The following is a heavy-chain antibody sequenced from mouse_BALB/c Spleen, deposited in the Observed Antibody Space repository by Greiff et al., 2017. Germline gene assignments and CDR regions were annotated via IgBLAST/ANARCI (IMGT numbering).Heavy chain of an antibody. Sequence: QVTLKESGPGILQPSQTLSLTCSFSGFSLSTSGMSVGWIRQPSGKGLEWLAHIWWNDDKYYNPALKSRLTISKDTSNNQVFLKIASVVTADTATYYCARIENYGNYPYFDYWGQGTTLTVSS. J-gene: IGHJ2*01. D-gene: IGHD2-1*01. V-gene: IGHV8-8*01. CDR1: GFSLSTSGMS. CDR2: IWWNDDK. CDR3: ARIENYGNYPYFDY.